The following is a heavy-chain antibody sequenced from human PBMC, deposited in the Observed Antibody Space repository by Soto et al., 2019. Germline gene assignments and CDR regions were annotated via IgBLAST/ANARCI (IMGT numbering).Heavy chain of an antibody. J-gene: IGHJ6*02. CDR2: INHSGST. Sequence: SETLSLTCAVYGGSFSGYYWSWIRQPPGKGLEWIGEINHSGSTNYNPSLKSRVTISVDTSKNQFSLKLSSVTAADTAVYYCARSYSSSWPRYYHYGMDVWGQGTTVTVSS. V-gene: IGHV4-34*01. CDR3: ARSYSSSWPRYYHYGMDV. CDR1: GGSFSGYY. D-gene: IGHD6-13*01.